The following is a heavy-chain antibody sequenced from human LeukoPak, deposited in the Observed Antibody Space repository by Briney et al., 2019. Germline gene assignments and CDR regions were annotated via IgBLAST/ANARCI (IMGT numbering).Heavy chain of an antibody. Sequence: GGSLRLSCAASGFTFSSYAMSWVRQAPGKGLEWVSSISGSGGSTYYADSVKGRFSISRDNSKNTLYLQVNSLRADDTAVYYCAKQIVGATPYYFDYWGQGTLVTVSS. V-gene: IGHV3-23*01. CDR2: ISGSGGST. J-gene: IGHJ4*02. CDR1: GFTFSSYA. D-gene: IGHD1-26*01. CDR3: AKQIVGATPYYFDY.